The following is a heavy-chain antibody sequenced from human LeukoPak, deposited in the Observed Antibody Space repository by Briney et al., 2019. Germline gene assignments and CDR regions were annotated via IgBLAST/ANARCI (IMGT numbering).Heavy chain of an antibody. Sequence: SETLSLTCTVSGGSIRSTSYYWGWIRQPPGKGLEWIGSIYHSGTTYYNSSLKSRVTISVDTSKNQFSLKLRSVTAADTAVYYCARESIYYDSSGPPRGFDFWGQGTLVTVSS. CDR3: ARESIYYDSSGPPRGFDF. J-gene: IGHJ4*02. CDR1: GGSIRSTSYY. V-gene: IGHV4-39*07. D-gene: IGHD3-22*01. CDR2: IYHSGTT.